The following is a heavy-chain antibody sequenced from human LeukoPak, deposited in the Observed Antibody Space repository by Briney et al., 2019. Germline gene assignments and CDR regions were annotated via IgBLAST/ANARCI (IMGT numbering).Heavy chain of an antibody. J-gene: IGHJ4*02. CDR2: GSHDGRNK. D-gene: IGHD6-13*01. Sequence: GGSLRLSWVASGFIFRNYAMHWVRQAPGKGLEWVAVGSHDGRNKIYGDSVKGRFTISRDNSKNTVYLQMDNLRPEDTAVYYCAKDRDSSTWSFFDFWGQGTLVTVSS. V-gene: IGHV3-30*18. CDR3: AKDRDSSTWSFFDF. CDR1: GFIFRNYA.